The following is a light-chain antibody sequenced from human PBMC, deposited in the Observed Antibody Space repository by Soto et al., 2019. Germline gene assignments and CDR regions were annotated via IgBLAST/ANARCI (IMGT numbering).Light chain of an antibody. CDR3: SAWDASLNGYV. CDR1: SSNIGSKT. V-gene: IGLV1-44*01. CDR2: SNY. J-gene: IGLJ1*01. Sequence: QSVLTQPPSASGTPGQRLTISCSGSSSNIGSKTVNWYQQLPGTAPKLLIYSNYQRPSGVPDRFSGSKSGTSASLGISGLQSEDEADYYCSAWDASLNGYVFGTGTKLTVL.